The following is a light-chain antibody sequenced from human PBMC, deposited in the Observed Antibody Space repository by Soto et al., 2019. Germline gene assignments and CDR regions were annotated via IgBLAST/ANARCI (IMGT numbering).Light chain of an antibody. Sequence: QSVLTQPASVSGSPGQSITISCTGTSSDVGGYNYVYWYQQHPGKAPKLMIYEVSNRPSGVFNRFSGSKSGNTASLTISGLQAEDEADYYCSSYTSSSIDYVFGTGTKLTVL. CDR2: EVS. V-gene: IGLV2-14*01. CDR3: SSYTSSSIDYV. J-gene: IGLJ1*01. CDR1: SSDVGGYNY.